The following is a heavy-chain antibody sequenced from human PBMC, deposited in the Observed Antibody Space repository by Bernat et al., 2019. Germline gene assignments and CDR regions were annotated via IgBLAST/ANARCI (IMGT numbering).Heavy chain of an antibody. Sequence: QVQLQESGPGLVKPSETLSLSCVVSGFSITSGYSWGWVRQPPGKGLEWIASFYLSESTYYNAALKSRVTISVDKPKKLFSLKMDSVTAADTAIYYCARMKPLGRTVDYFQYWGQGTLVTVSS. CDR1: GFSITSGYS. CDR3: ARMKPLGRTVDYFQY. J-gene: IGHJ4*02. CDR2: FYLSEST. D-gene: IGHD4-11*01. V-gene: IGHV4-38-2*01.